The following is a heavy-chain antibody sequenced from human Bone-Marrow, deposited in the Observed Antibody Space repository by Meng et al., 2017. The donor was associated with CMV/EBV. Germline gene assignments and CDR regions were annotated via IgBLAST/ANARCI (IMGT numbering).Heavy chain of an antibody. CDR2: INANSGGT. V-gene: IGHV1-2*02. CDR3: ARTWSYNWNYVGAYYFDY. CDR1: GYTFTDYF. D-gene: IGHD1-7*01. J-gene: IGHJ4*02. Sequence: ASVKVSCKASGYTFTDYFIHWVRQAPGQGLEWLGWINANSGGTNYAQNFQGRVTMTRDTSISTAYMELSRLRSDDTAVYYCARTWSYNWNYVGAYYFDYWGQGTLVTVSS.